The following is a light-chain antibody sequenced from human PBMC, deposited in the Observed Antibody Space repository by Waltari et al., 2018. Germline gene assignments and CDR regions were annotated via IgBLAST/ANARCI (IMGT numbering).Light chain of an antibody. CDR3: QQYDGSVVT. V-gene: IGKV3-20*01. CDR1: PTVSTIA. J-gene: IGKJ4*01. Sequence: EIVLTQSPGTLSLSPGERATLSCWGSPTVSTIALSWYQQKPGQAPSLLIYGVSNRATGIPDRCSGSGAGTDFTLTISRLEHEDFAVYYCQQYDGSVVTFGGGTKVEIK. CDR2: GVS.